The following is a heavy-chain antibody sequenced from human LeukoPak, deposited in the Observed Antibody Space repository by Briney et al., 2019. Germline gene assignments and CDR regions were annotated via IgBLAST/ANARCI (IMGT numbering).Heavy chain of an antibody. CDR2: INQDAREK. CDR3: ARGLYDPYYMDV. D-gene: IGHD2-2*02. Sequence: GGSLRLSCTVTGLTFSGYWVTWVRQAPGKGLEWVANINQDAREKYYVESVKGRLAISRDNAKDSLYLQMNSLRAEDTAVYYCARGLYDPYYMDVWGKGTTVTVSS. J-gene: IGHJ6*03. V-gene: IGHV3-7*03. CDR1: GLTFSGYW.